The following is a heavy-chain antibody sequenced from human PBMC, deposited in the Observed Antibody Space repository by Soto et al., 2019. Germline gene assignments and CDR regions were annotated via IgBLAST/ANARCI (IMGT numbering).Heavy chain of an antibody. CDR3: ARQRLVVVPAASAFDI. CDR1: GGSISSSSYY. CDR2: IYYSGST. Sequence: PSETLSLTCTVSGGSISSSSYYWGWIRQPPGKGLEWIGSIYYSGSTYYNPSLKSRVTISVDTSKNQFSLKLSSVTAADTAVYYCARQRLVVVPAASAFDIWGQGTIVTVSS. D-gene: IGHD2-2*01. J-gene: IGHJ3*02. V-gene: IGHV4-39*01.